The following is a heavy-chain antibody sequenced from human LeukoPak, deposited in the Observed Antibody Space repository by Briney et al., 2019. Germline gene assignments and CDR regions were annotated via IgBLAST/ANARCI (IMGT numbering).Heavy chain of an antibody. CDR3: AKDRGPDFWSGYLLDY. V-gene: IGHV3-30*02. Sequence: GGSLRLSCAASGFTFSTYGMYWVRQAPGKGLEWVAYIRYDGSTKYYADSVKGRFTISRDNSKNTLYLQMNSLRAEDTAVYYCAKDRGPDFWSGYLLDYWGQGTLVTVSS. CDR2: IRYDGSTK. CDR1: GFTFSTYG. D-gene: IGHD3-3*01. J-gene: IGHJ4*02.